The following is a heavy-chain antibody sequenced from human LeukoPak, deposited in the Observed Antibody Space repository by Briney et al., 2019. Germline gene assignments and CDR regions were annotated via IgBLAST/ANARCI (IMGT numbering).Heavy chain of an antibody. CDR3: AGSWPSEGYFDY. J-gene: IGHJ4*02. CDR1: GFTFSSYS. CDR2: ISSSSYI. Sequence: PGGSLRLSCAASGFTFSSYSMNWVRQAPGKGLEWVSSISSSSYIYYADSVKGRFTISRDNAKNSLYLQMNSLRAEDTAVYYCAGSWPSEGYFDYWGQGTLVTVSS. V-gene: IGHV3-21*01. D-gene: IGHD5-12*01.